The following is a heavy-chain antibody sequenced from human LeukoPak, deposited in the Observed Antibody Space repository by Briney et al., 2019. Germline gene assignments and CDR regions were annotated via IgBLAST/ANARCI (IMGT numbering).Heavy chain of an antibody. D-gene: IGHD3-3*01. Sequence: SETLSLTCTVSGGSISSHYWSWIRQPPGKGLEWIGYIYYSGSTNYNPSPKSRVTISVDTSKNQFSLKLSSVTAADTAVYYCARVFFADDFWSGYYYYYYMDVWGKGTTVTVSS. CDR2: IYYSGST. V-gene: IGHV4-59*11. CDR1: GGSISSHY. J-gene: IGHJ6*03. CDR3: ARVFFADDFWSGYYYYYYMDV.